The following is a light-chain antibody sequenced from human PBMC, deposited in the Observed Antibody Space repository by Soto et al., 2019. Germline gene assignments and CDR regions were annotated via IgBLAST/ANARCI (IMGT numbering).Light chain of an antibody. J-gene: IGLJ3*02. Sequence: QSALTQPASVSGSPGQSLTISCTGTSSDVGGYNYVSCYQQHPGKAPQLMIYEVSNRPSGVSNRFSGSKSGNTASLTISGLQAEDEADYYCSSSTSSTTWMFGGGTKLTVL. CDR1: SSDVGGYNY. CDR3: SSSTSSTTWM. V-gene: IGLV2-14*01. CDR2: EVS.